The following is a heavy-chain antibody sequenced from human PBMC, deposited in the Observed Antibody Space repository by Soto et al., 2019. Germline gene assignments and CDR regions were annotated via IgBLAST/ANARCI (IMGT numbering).Heavy chain of an antibody. Sequence: QVQLQQWGAGLLKPSETLSLTCAVYGGSFSGYYWSWIRQPPGKGLEWIGEINHSGSTNYNPSLKSGVTISVDTSKNQFSLKLSSVTAADTAVYYGARPTYCSGGSCYPGGFDYWGQGTLVTVSS. CDR1: GGSFSGYY. CDR3: ARPTYCSGGSCYPGGFDY. D-gene: IGHD2-15*01. V-gene: IGHV4-34*01. J-gene: IGHJ4*02. CDR2: INHSGST.